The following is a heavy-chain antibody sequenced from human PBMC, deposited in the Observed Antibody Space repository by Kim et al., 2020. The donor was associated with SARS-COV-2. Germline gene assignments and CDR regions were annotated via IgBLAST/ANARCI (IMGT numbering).Heavy chain of an antibody. V-gene: IGHV5-10-1*01. D-gene: IGHD3-22*01. CDR2: IDPSDSYT. Sequence: GESLKISCKGSGYSFTSYWISWVRQMPGKGLEWMGRIDPSDSYTNYSPSFQGHVTISADKSISTAYLQWSSLKASDTAMYYCARQDSSGYYPPGHWYFDLWGRGTLVTVSS. J-gene: IGHJ2*01. CDR1: GYSFTSYW. CDR3: ARQDSSGYYPPGHWYFDL.